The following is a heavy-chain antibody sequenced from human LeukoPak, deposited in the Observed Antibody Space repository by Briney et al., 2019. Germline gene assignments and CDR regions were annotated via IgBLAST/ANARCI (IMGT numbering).Heavy chain of an antibody. CDR3: AKGGKWDVTPFDY. CDR1: GFTFTSYS. Sequence: GSLRLSCAASGFTFTSYSMNWVCQAPGKGLEWVSTISGGGGSTYYADSVKGRFTISRDNSKNTLYLQVNSLRAEDTAVYYCAKGGKWDVTPFDYWGQGTLVTVSS. D-gene: IGHD1-26*01. J-gene: IGHJ4*02. V-gene: IGHV3-23*01. CDR2: ISGGGGST.